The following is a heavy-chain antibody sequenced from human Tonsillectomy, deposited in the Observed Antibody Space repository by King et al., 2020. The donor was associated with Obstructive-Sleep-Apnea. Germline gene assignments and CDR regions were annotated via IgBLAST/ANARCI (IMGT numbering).Heavy chain of an antibody. CDR1: GFTFSSHA. J-gene: IGHJ4*02. D-gene: IGHD4-17*01. CDR3: ARNNYGDYYFDY. Sequence: QLVQSGGGVVQPGRSLRLSCAASGFTFSSHAMHWIRQAPGKGLEWVAVISYDGSNKYYTDSVKGRFTISRDNSKNTLYLQMNSLRAEETAVYYCARNNYGDYYFDYWGQGTLVTVSS. CDR2: ISYDGSNK. V-gene: IGHV3-30*04.